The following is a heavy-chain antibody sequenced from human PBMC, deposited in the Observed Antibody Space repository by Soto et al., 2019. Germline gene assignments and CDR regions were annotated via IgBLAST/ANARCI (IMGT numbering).Heavy chain of an antibody. V-gene: IGHV3-73*01. CDR3: TSTLTRYSSSWYLMGDAFDI. CDR1: GFTFSGSA. Sequence: GGSLRLSCAASGFTFSGSAMHWVRQASGKGLEWVGRIRSKANSYATAYAASVKGRFTISRDDSKNTAYLQMNSLKTEDTAVYYCTSTLTRYSSSWYLMGDAFDIWGQGTMVTVSS. D-gene: IGHD6-13*01. J-gene: IGHJ3*02. CDR2: IRSKANSYAT.